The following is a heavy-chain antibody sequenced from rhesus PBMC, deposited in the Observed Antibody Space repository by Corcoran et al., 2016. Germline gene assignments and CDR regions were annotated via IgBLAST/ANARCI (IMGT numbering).Heavy chain of an antibody. D-gene: IGHD2-8*01. J-gene: IGHJ4*01. Sequence: QVQLQQWGEGLVKPSETLSLTCAVYGGSISGYYYWSWIRQPPGKGLEWIGYIYGNSARPNYNPSLKSRGTISKDPSNNQFSLKLSSVTAADTAVYYCARDSSGYCSGGVCYGFDYWGQGVLVTVSS. CDR1: GGSISGYYY. CDR3: ARDSSGYCSGGVCYGFDY. V-gene: IGHV4-73*01. CDR2: IYGNSARP.